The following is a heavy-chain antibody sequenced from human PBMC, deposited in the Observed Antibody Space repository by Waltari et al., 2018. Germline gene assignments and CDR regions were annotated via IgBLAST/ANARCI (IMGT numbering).Heavy chain of an antibody. V-gene: IGHV1-2*02. CDR1: GYTFTGYY. Sequence: QVQLVQSGAEVKKPGASVKVSCKASGYTFTGYYMPWARQAPGQGLDWMGWINPNSGGTNYAQKFQGRVTMTRDTSISTAYMELSRLRSDDTAVYYCARVPAGEWGAVQHWGQGTLVTVSS. CDR2: INPNSGGT. J-gene: IGHJ1*01. CDR3: ARVPAGEWGAVQH. D-gene: IGHD3-10*01.